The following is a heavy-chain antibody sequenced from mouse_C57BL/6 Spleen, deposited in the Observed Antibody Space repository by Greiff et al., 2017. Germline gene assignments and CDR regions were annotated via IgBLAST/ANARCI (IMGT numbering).Heavy chain of an antibody. Sequence: VQLQQSGPELVKPGASVKISCKASGYTFTDYYMNWVKQSHGKSLEWIGDINPNNGGTSYNQKFKGKATLTVDKSSSTAYMELRSLTSEDAAVYYCARTYYSNYCSMDDWGQGTSVTVSS. CDR2: INPNNGGT. V-gene: IGHV1-26*01. J-gene: IGHJ4*01. D-gene: IGHD2-5*01. CDR3: ARTYYSNYCSMDD. CDR1: GYTFTDYY.